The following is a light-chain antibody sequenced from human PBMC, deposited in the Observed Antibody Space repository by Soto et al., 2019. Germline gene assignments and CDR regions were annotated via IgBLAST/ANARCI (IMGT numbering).Light chain of an antibody. CDR2: DAS. CDR3: QQYNSYPYA. J-gene: IGKJ1*01. Sequence: QRSQSASTLSASIGDRVTITCRASRSVDSRLAWYQQKPGKAPKLLVYDASTLETGVPSRFSGSGSGTEFTLTISSLQPDDFATYYCQQYNSYPYAFGQGTKVDNK. CDR1: RSVDSR. V-gene: IGKV1-5*01.